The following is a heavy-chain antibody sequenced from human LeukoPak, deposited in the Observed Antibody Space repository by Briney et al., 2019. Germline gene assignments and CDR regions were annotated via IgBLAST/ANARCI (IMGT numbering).Heavy chain of an antibody. D-gene: IGHD3-22*01. CDR1: GFTFSTYA. J-gene: IGHJ1*01. CDR3: VKADYYDTSNYYYRYFQY. V-gene: IGHV3-64D*09. CDR2: ISSNGGST. Sequence: GGSLRLSCSASGFTFSTYAMHWVRQAPGKGLEYVSAISSNGGSTYYADSVKGRFTISRDNSKNTLYLQVSSLRAEDTAVYYCVKADYYDTSNYYYRYFQYWGQGTLVTVSS.